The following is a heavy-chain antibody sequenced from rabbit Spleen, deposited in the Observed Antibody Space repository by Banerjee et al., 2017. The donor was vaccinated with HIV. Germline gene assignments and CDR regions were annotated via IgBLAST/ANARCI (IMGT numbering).Heavy chain of an antibody. CDR2: INASTGKP. Sequence: QEQLVESGGGLVQPTGSLTLTCKASGFSFSDRDVMCWVRQAPGKGLEWIACINASTGKPVYATWAKGRFTISRTSSTTVTLRMTSLTAADRATYFCARDSGSSFSSYGMDLWGQGTLVTVS. J-gene: IGHJ3*01. CDR1: GFSFSDRDV. D-gene: IGHD8-1*01. V-gene: IGHV1S45*01. CDR3: ARDSGSSFSSYGMDL.